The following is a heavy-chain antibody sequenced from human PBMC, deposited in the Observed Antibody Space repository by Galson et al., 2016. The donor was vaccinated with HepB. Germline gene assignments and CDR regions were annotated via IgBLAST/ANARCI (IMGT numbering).Heavy chain of an antibody. Sequence: SLRLSCAASGFTFSHYYMSWIRQAPGKGLEWVSYISSSGSTIYYADSVKGRFTISRDNAENSLYLQMNSLRAEDTAVYYCARDVGSGWYVEIDYWGQGTLVTVSS. CDR3: ARDVGSGWYVEIDY. CDR1: GFTFSHYY. V-gene: IGHV3-11*01. J-gene: IGHJ4*02. D-gene: IGHD6-19*01. CDR2: ISSSGSTI.